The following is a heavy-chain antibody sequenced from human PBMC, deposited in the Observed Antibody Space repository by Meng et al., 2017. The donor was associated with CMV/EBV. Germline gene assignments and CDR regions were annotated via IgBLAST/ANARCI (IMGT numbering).Heavy chain of an antibody. J-gene: IGHJ4*02. D-gene: IGHD6-6*01. CDR2: IYYSGST. V-gene: IGHV4-59*01. CDR3: ARAYSSSCRVDY. Sequence: SCTVSGGSISSYYWNWIRQPPGKGLEWIGYIYYSGSTDYNPSLKSRVTISVDTSKNQFSLKLSPVTAADTAVYYCARAYSSSCRVDYWGQGTLVTVSS. CDR1: GGSISSYY.